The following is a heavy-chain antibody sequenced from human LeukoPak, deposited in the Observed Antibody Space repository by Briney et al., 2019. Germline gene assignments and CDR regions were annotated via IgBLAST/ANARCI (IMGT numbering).Heavy chain of an antibody. CDR1: GYTFTGYY. V-gene: IGHV1-2*06. J-gene: IGHJ4*02. CDR3: ARGYCSSTSCLFDY. D-gene: IGHD2-2*01. CDR2: INPNSGDT. Sequence: ASVKVSCKASGYTFTGYYMHWVRQAPGQGLEWMGRINPNSGDTNYVQKFQGRVTMTRDTSISTAYMELSRLTSDDTAMYYCARGYCSSTSCLFDYWGQGTLVTVSS.